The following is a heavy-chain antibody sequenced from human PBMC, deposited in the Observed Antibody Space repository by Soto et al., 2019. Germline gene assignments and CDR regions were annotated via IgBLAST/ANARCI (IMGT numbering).Heavy chain of an antibody. CDR2: VYPGYAET. Sequence: PXEXLKISFKCSGYXFSSQLIAWVRQKPGKGLEWMGIVYPGYAETRYSPSFQGQVTMSADKSIDTDYLKWSSLKASDTAIYYCAKSEVLDIWGQGTMGTVSS. J-gene: IGHJ3*02. CDR3: AKSEVLDI. CDR1: GYXFSSQL. V-gene: IGHV5-51*01.